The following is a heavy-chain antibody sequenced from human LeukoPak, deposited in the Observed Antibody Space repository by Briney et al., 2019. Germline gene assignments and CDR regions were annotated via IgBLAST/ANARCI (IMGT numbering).Heavy chain of an antibody. D-gene: IGHD3-22*01. Sequence: SETLSLTCAVYGGSFSGYYWSWIRQPPGKGLEWIGEINHSGSTNYNPSLKSRVTISVDTSKNQFSLKLSSVTAADTAVYYCARHSPQDSSGYSPFDYWGQGTLVTVSS. CDR2: INHSGST. CDR1: GGSFSGYY. CDR3: ARHSPQDSSGYSPFDY. V-gene: IGHV4-34*01. J-gene: IGHJ4*02.